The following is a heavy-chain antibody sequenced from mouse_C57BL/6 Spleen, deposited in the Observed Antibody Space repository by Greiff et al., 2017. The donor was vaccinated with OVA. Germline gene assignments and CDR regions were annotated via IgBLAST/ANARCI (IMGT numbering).Heavy chain of an antibody. V-gene: IGHV1-75*01. CDR1: GYTFTDYY. CDR3: ARPDSSGYVSDY. J-gene: IGHJ2*01. Sequence: QVQLQQSGPELVKPGASVKISCKASGYTFTDYYINWVKQRPGQGLEWIGWIFPGSGSTYYNEKFKGKATLTVDKSYSTAYMLLSSLTSEDSAVYFCARPDSSGYVSDYWGQGTTLTVSS. D-gene: IGHD3-2*02. CDR2: IFPGSGST.